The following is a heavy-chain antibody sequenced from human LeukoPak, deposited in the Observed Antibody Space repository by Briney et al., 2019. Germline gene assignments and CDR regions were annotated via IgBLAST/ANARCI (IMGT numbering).Heavy chain of an antibody. D-gene: IGHD1-26*01. V-gene: IGHV1-8*03. CDR3: ARGGVVGATTGGDAFDI. Sequence: GASVKVSCKASGHTFTSYDINWVRQATGQGLEWMGWMNPNSGNTGYAQKFQGRVTITRNTSISTTYMELSSLRSEDTAVYYCARGGVVGATTGGDAFDIWGQGTMVTVSS. J-gene: IGHJ3*02. CDR1: GHTFTSYD. CDR2: MNPNSGNT.